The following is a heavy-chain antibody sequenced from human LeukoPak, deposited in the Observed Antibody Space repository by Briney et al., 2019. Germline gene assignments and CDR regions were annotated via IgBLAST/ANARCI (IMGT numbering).Heavy chain of an antibody. CDR2: IYTSGST. V-gene: IGHV4-4*07. CDR3: ASSGVVVPAAADAFDI. Sequence: SETLSLTCTVSGGSISSYYWSWIRQPAGKGLEWIGRIYTSGSTNYNPSLKSRVTMSVDTSKNQFSLELSSVTAADTAVYYCASSGVVVPAAADAFDIWGQGTMVTVSS. J-gene: IGHJ3*02. D-gene: IGHD2-2*01. CDR1: GGSISSYY.